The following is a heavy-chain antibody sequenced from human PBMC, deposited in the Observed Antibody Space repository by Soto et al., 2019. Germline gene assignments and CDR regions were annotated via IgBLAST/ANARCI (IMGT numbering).Heavy chain of an antibody. CDR3: ARSITDYYDSSGYYDDY. V-gene: IGHV3-11*05. CDR1: GFTFSDYY. CDR2: ISSSSSYT. D-gene: IGHD3-22*01. Sequence: QVQLVESGGGLVKPGGSLRLSCAASGFTFSDYYMSWIRQAPGKGLEWVSYISSSSSYTNYADSVKGRFSISRDNAKNSRYLQMNSLRAVDTAVYYCARSITDYYDSSGYYDDYWGQGTLVTVSS. J-gene: IGHJ4*02.